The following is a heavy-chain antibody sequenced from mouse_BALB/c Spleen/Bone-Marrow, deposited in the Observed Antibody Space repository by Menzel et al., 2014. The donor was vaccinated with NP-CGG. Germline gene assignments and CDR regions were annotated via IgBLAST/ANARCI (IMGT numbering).Heavy chain of an antibody. CDR2: INSNGGST. D-gene: IGHD2-2*01. V-gene: IGHV5-6-3*01. CDR1: GFTLSSYG. CDR3: TRGYGYDY. Sequence: EVKLMESGGGLVQPGGSLKLSCAASGFTLSSYGMSWVRQTPDKRLELVATINSNGGSTYYPDSVKGRFTISRDNAKNTLYLQMSSLKSENTAMYYCTRGYGYDYWGQGTTLTVSS. J-gene: IGHJ2*01.